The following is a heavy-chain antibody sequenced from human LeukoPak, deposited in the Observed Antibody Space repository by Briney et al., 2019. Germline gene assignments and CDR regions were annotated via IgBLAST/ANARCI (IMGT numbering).Heavy chain of an antibody. V-gene: IGHV1-46*01. Sequence: ASVKVSCKASGYTFTSYYIHWVRQAPGQGLEWMGKINPSGGTTTNAQTFLGRLTMTRDTSTNTVYMELSSLRSEDTAVYYCARGGLGNYDILSGNYKYYYYMDVWGEGTTLTVSS. CDR3: ARGGLGNYDILSGNYKYYYYMDV. J-gene: IGHJ6*03. CDR2: INPSGGTT. D-gene: IGHD3-9*01. CDR1: GYTFTSYY.